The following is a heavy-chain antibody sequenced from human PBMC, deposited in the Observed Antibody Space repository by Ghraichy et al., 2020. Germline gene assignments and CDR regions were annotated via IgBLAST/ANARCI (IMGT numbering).Heavy chain of an antibody. CDR2: ISGSGGST. CDR1: GFTFSSYA. CDR3: AKDRVVATN. V-gene: IGHV3-23*01. J-gene: IGHJ4*02. D-gene: IGHD5-12*01. Sequence: GESLNISCAASGFTFSSYAMSWVRQAPGKGLEWVSAISGSGGSTYYADSVKGRFTISRDNSKNTLYLQMNSLRAEDTAVYYCAKDRVVATNWGQGTLVTVSS.